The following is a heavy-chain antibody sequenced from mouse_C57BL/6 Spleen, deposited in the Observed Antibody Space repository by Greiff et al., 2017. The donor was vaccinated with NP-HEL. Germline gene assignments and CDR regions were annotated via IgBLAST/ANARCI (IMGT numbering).Heavy chain of an antibody. CDR3: TRGCYGSSYPAWFAY. V-gene: IGHV1-15*01. CDR2: IDPETGGT. D-gene: IGHD1-1*01. CDR1: GYTFTDYE. J-gene: IGHJ3*01. Sequence: QVQLKESGAELVRPGASVTLSCKASGYTFTDYEMHWVKQTPVHGLEWIGAIDPETGGTAYNQKFKGKAILTADTSSSTAYMELRSLTSEDSAVYYCTRGCYGSSYPAWFAYWGQGTLVTVSA.